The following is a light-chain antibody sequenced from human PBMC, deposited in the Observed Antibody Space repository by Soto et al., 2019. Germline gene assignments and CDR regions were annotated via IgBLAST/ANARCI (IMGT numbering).Light chain of an antibody. J-gene: IGLJ1*01. CDR1: SSDVGAYNY. Sequence: QSVLTQPASVSGSPGQSITISCTGTSSDVGAYNYVSWYQQHPGKAPKLMIYDVNNRSSGVSNRFSGSKSGNTASLTISGLQAEDEADYYCSSYTSSSTEVFGTGTKVTVL. CDR3: SSYTSSSTEV. CDR2: DVN. V-gene: IGLV2-14*01.